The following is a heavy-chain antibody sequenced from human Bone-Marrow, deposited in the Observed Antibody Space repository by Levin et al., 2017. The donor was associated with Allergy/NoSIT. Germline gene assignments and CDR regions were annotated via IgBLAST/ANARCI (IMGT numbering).Heavy chain of an antibody. CDR2: INPNSGGT. CDR1: GYTFTGYY. V-gene: IGHV1-2*06. J-gene: IGHJ5*02. D-gene: IGHD2-2*02. CDR3: ARDPPPGYCSSTSCYRVGWFDP. Sequence: ASVKVSCKASGYTFTGYYMHWVRQAPGQGLEWMGRINPNSGGTNYAQKFQGRVTMTRDTSISTAYMELSRLRSDDTAVYYCARDPPPGYCSSTSCYRVGWFDPWGQGTLVTVSS.